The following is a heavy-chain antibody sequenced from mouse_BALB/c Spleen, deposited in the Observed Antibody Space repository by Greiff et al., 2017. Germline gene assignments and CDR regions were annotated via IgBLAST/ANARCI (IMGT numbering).Heavy chain of an antibody. CDR1: GFTFSDYY. Sequence: EVKLMDSGGGLVKPGGSLKLSCAASGFTFSDYYMYWVRQTPEKRLEWVATISDGGSYTYYPDSVKGRFTISRDNAKNNLYLQMSSLKSEDTAMYYCARDGGGNYDWFAYWGQGTLVTVSA. CDR2: ISDGGSYT. CDR3: ARDGGGNYDWFAY. V-gene: IGHV5-4*02. J-gene: IGHJ3*01. D-gene: IGHD2-1*01.